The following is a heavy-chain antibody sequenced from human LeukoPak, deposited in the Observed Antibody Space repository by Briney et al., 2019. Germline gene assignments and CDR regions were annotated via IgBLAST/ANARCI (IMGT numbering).Heavy chain of an antibody. CDR1: GGSFSGYY. J-gene: IGHJ6*03. CDR3: ARAYYGSGSYYSTRNYYYYYYMDV. CDR2: INHSGST. Sequence: PSETLSLTCAVYGGSFSGYYWSWIRQPPGKGLEWIGEINHSGSTNYNPSLKSRVTISVDTSKNQFSLKLSSVTAADTAVYYCARAYYGSGSYYSTRNYYYYYYMDVWGKGTTVTISS. D-gene: IGHD3-10*01. V-gene: IGHV4-34*01.